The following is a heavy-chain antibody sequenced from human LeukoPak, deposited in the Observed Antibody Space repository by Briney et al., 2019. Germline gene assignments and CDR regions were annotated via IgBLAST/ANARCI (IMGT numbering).Heavy chain of an antibody. CDR1: GGSISSYY. V-gene: IGHV4-59*01. J-gene: IGHJ5*02. D-gene: IGHD3-16*01. Sequence: SETLSLTCTVSGGSISSYYWSWIRQPPGKGLEWIGYIYYSGSTNYNPSLKSRVAISVDTSKNQFSLKLSSVTAADTAVYYCARLGDWFDPWGQGTLVTVSS. CDR2: IYYSGST. CDR3: ARLGDWFDP.